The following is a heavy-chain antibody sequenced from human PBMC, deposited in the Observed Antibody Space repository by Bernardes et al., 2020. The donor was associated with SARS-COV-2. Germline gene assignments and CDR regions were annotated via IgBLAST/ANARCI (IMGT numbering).Heavy chain of an antibody. J-gene: IGHJ6*04. V-gene: IGHV4-34*01. CDR3: PRGPVSAAPRSGSGSWGGLARSYYYGMDV. CDR1: GGSFSGYY. D-gene: IGHD6-13*01. CDR2: INHSGST. Sequence: SETLSLTCAVYGGSFSGYYWSWIRQPPGKGLEWIGEINHSGSTNYNPSLKSRVTISVDTSKNQFSLKLSSVTAADTAVYYCPRGPVSAAPRSGSGSWGGLARSYYYGMDVWGKGTTVTVSS.